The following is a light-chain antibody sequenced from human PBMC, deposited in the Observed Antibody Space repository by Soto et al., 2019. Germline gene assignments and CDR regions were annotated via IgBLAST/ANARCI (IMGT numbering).Light chain of an antibody. CDR3: QQYRTYSRT. Sequence: DIQMTQSPSTLSASVGDRVTITCRASQSLSSWLAWYQQKPGEAPNLLIYKASSLESGVTSRFSGSGSGTEFTLTISRLQPDDFATYYCQQYRTYSRTFGQGTKVEI. V-gene: IGKV1-5*03. J-gene: IGKJ1*01. CDR2: KAS. CDR1: QSLSSW.